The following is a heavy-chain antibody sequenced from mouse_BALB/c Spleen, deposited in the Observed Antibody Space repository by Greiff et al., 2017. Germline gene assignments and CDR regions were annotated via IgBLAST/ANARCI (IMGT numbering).Heavy chain of an antibody. CDR1: GFSLTSYG. Sequence: VKLMESGPGLVAPSQSLSITCTVSGFSLTSYGVHWVRQPPGKGLEWLGVIWAGGSTNYNSALMSRLSISKDNSKSQVFLKMNSLQTDDTAMYYCARDRGYFDVWGAGTTGTVSS. J-gene: IGHJ1*01. CDR3: ARDRGYFDV. D-gene: IGHD3-3*01. CDR2: IWAGGST. V-gene: IGHV2-9*02.